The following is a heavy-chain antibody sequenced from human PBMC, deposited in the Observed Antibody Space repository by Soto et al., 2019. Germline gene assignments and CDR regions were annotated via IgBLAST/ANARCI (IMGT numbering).Heavy chain of an antibody. Sequence: QITLKESGPTLVKPTQTLTLTCTFSGFSLSTSGVGVAWIRQPPGKALEWLALIYWDDDKRYSPSLKSRLTITKDTXXNXVXXIMMNMDPVNTATYYCAHLSRGVRGFYYYYYGMDVWGQGTTVTASS. CDR2: IYWDDDK. V-gene: IGHV2-5*02. CDR3: AHLSRGVRGFYYYYYGMDV. CDR1: GFSLSTSGVG. J-gene: IGHJ6*02. D-gene: IGHD3-10*01.